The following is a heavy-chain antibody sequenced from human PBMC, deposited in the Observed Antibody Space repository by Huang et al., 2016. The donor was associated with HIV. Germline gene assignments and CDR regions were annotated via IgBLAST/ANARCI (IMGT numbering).Heavy chain of an antibody. D-gene: IGHD6-13*01. CDR3: ARGDILGTSWYRPFDY. CDR2: ISTDGNNM. J-gene: IGHJ4*02. Sequence: QVQLGESGGGVVQPEKCLRLSCAASGFDFSSYAMNWVRQAPGSGPQWVAVISTDGNNMYYSDSVKDRFIISRDNSKNTLYLQMNRLRGEDTAIYYYARGDILGTSWYRPFDYWGQGTLVTVSS. V-gene: IGHV3-30-3*01. CDR1: GFDFSSYA.